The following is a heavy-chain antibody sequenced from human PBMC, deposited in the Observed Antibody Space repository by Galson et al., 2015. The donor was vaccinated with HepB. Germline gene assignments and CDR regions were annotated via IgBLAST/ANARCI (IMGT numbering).Heavy chain of an antibody. J-gene: IGHJ4*02. CDR3: VKTTRGATDY. V-gene: IGHV3-23*01. CDR1: GVAFDDDA. D-gene: IGHD3-10*01. CDR2: ISGSGDRT. Sequence: AWGVAFDDDAKSCCRQAPAHGLGCVAAISGSGDRTFYADSVKGRFTISRDNSKISLRLQMNSLRVEDTAVYYCVKTTRGATDYWGQGTLVTVSS.